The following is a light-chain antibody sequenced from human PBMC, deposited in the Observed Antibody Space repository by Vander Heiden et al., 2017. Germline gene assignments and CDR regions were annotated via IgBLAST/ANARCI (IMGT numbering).Light chain of an antibody. J-gene: IGKJ4*01. CDR1: QSVSSN. V-gene: IGKV3D-15*01. CDR3: QHDNWWHLT. Sequence: EIVMTQSPGTLSVSPGARGTLSCRASQSVSSNLAWYQQKPGQAPRLLIYDTSTRATSIPARFSGSGSGTDFTLTISSLQSEDFAVYYCQHDNWWHLTFGGGTKVEIK. CDR2: DTS.